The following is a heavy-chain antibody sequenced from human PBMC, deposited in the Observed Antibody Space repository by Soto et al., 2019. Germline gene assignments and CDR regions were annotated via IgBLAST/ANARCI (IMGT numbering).Heavy chain of an antibody. J-gene: IGHJ6*02. CDR1: GFTFTRYS. V-gene: IGHV3-48*02. CDR2: ISTSGRTI. Sequence: EVQLVESGGGLVQPGGSLRLSCAISGFTFTRYSMNWVRQPPGKGLEWVSYISTSGRTIYYADSVKGRFTISRDNAENSLYLEMNSLRDEDTAVYYCARVKLPIYYYGVDVWGQGTTVTVSS. CDR3: ARVKLPIYYYGVDV.